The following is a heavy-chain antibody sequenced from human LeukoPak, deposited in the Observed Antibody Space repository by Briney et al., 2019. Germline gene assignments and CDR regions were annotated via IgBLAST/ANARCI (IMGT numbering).Heavy chain of an antibody. V-gene: IGHV3-30*02. D-gene: IGHD3-3*02. CDR1: GFTFSSYG. Sequence: GGSLRLSCAASGFTFSSYGMHWVRQAPGKGLEWVAFIRYDGSNKYYADSVKGRFTISRDNSKNTLYLQMNSLRGEDTAVYHCARDSERSSSFAFDIWGQGTMVTASS. CDR2: IRYDGSNK. CDR3: ARDSERSSSFAFDI. J-gene: IGHJ3*02.